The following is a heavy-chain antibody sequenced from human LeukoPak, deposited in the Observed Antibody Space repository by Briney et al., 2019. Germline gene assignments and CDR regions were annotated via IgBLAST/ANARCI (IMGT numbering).Heavy chain of an antibody. CDR3: ASYSGSYAYYGY. Sequence: KPSETLSLTCTVSGGSITSYYWSWIRQPAGKGLEWIGRIYSSGSTNYNPSLKSRVTMSVDTSKNQFSLKLTSVTAADTAVYYCASYSGSYAYYGYWGQGTLVTVSS. J-gene: IGHJ4*02. CDR2: IYSSGST. CDR1: GGSITSYY. V-gene: IGHV4-4*07. D-gene: IGHD1-26*01.